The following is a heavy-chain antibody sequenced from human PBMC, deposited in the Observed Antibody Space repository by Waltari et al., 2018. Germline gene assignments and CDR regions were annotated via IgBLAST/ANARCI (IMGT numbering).Heavy chain of an antibody. J-gene: IGHJ6*02. CDR3: ARLPEYSSSGGDHYYYYHGMDV. CDR1: GGSMSSYY. Sequence: QVQLQESGPGLVKPSETLSLTCTVSGGSMSSYYWSWIRQPPGKGLEWIGYIYDSGSTNYNPSLKSRVTISVDTSKNQFSLKLSSVTAADTAVYYCARLPEYSSSGGDHYYYYHGMDVWGQGP. V-gene: IGHV4-59*08. CDR2: IYDSGST. D-gene: IGHD6-6*01.